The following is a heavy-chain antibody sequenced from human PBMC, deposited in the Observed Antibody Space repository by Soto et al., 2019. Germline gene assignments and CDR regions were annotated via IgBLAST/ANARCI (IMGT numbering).Heavy chain of an antibody. J-gene: IGHJ4*02. Sequence: PGGSLRLSCAASGFTFSSYAMRWVRHAPGKGLEWVSAISGSGGSTYYADSVKGRFTISRDNSKNTLYLQMNSLRAEDTAVYYCAKAPGSYCSSTSCYLRFDYWGQGTLVTVSS. D-gene: IGHD2-2*01. V-gene: IGHV3-23*01. CDR3: AKAPGSYCSSTSCYLRFDY. CDR2: ISGSGGST. CDR1: GFTFSSYA.